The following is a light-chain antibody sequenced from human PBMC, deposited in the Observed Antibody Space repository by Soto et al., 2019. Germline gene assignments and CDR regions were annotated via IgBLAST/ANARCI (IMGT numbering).Light chain of an antibody. CDR1: SSDVGGYNY. CDR3: SSYTTVSTYV. J-gene: IGLJ1*01. Sequence: SALAQPASVSGSPGQSITISCTGTSSDVGGYNYVSWYQQHPGKAPKLMIYDVRNRPSGVSNRFSGSKSVNTASLTISGLQAEDEADYCCSSYTTVSTYVFGTGTKVTVL. CDR2: DVR. V-gene: IGLV2-14*01.